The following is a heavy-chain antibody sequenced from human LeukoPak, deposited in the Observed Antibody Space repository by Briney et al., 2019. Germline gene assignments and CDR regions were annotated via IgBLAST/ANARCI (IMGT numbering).Heavy chain of an antibody. V-gene: IGHV3-43*01. Sequence: GGSLRLSCAASGFTFEDYTMHWVRQAPGKGLEWVSLITWDGGSIYYADSVKGRFTISSDNAKNTVYLQMNSLRAEDTGVYYCATVFDYWGQGTLVTVSS. J-gene: IGHJ4*02. CDR2: ITWDGGSI. CDR3: ATVFDY. CDR1: GFTFEDYT.